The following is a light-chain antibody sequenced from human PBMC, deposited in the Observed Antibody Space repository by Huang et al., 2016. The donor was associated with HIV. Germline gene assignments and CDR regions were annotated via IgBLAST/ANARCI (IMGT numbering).Light chain of an antibody. V-gene: IGKV1-39*01. Sequence: DIQMTQSPSSLSASIGDRVTMTCRASHNIHSNLNWYQQKPGKAPKLLIFIATYLASGVPSRFSGSGSGTHFTLTINGLQPEDLATYFCQQSQNTPWIFGQGSRLEIK. J-gene: IGKJ1*01. CDR1: HNIHSN. CDR3: QQSQNTPWI. CDR2: IAT.